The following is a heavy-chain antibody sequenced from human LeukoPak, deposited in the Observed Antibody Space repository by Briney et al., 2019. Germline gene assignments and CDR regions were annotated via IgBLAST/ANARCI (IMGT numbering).Heavy chain of an antibody. J-gene: IGHJ4*02. CDR3: ARGVEMVVTAIYFDY. V-gene: IGHV3-30*04. Sequence: GRSLRLSCAASGFTFSSYAMHWVRQAPGKGLEWVAVISYDGSNKYYADSVKGRFTISRDNSKNTLYLQMNSLRAEDTAVYYCARGVEMVVTAIYFDYWGQGTLVTVSS. D-gene: IGHD2-21*02. CDR2: ISYDGSNK. CDR1: GFTFSSYA.